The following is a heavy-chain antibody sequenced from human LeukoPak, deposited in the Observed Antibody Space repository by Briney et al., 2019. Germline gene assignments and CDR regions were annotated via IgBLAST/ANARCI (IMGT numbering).Heavy chain of an antibody. J-gene: IGHJ4*02. CDR1: VYTFTSYY. D-gene: IGHD2-21*02. Sequence: ASVKVSCKPSVYTFTSYYLHWVRQAPGQGLEWMGWIDPNSGGTNYAQNFLGRVTMTRDTSISTAYMELSSLRSDDTAVYYCARGHSDLDYWGQGTLVTVSS. CDR2: IDPNSGGT. CDR3: ARGHSDLDY. V-gene: IGHV1-2*02.